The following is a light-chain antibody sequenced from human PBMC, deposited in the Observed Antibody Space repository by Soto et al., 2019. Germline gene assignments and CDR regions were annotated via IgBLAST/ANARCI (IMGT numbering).Light chain of an antibody. CDR1: QSISSW. Sequence: DIQMTQSPSTLSASVGDRVTITCRASQSISSWLAWYQQKPGKAPKLLIYDASSLESGVPSRFSGSGSGTEFTLTVSSLQPDDFATYDCQQYNSYSPTCGQGTKVEIK. CDR3: QQYNSYSPT. J-gene: IGKJ1*01. CDR2: DAS. V-gene: IGKV1-5*01.